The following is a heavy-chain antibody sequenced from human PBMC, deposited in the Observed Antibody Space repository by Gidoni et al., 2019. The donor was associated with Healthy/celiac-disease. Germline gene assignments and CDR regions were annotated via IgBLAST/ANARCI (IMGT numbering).Heavy chain of an antibody. CDR2: IWYDGSKK. Sequence: QVQLVESGGGVVQPGRSLRLSCAASGFTFSSYGMHWVRQAPGKGLEWVAVIWYDGSKKYYADSVKGRFTISRDNSKNTLYLQMNSLRAEDTAVYYCARGFFGGDCFDYWGQGTLVTVSS. CDR1: GFTFSSYG. CDR3: ARGFFGGDCFDY. J-gene: IGHJ4*02. V-gene: IGHV3-33*01. D-gene: IGHD2-21*01.